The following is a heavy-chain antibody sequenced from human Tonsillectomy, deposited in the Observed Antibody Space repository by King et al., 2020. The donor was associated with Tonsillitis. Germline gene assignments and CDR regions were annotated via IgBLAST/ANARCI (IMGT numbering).Heavy chain of an antibody. CDR3: VRRPITVIFLFTDWYFDL. CDR1: GFTFSTYW. D-gene: IGHD3-22*01. V-gene: IGHV5-51*01. CDR2: IFPVDSDT. J-gene: IGHJ2*01. Sequence: QLVQSGAEVKKSGESLKISCKASGFTFSTYWIAWVRQMPGKGLEWMGSIFPVDSDTTYSPSFQGQVTISADKSTNTAYLQWSSLKASDTAMYYWVRRPITVIFLFTDWYFDLWGRGTLVTVSS.